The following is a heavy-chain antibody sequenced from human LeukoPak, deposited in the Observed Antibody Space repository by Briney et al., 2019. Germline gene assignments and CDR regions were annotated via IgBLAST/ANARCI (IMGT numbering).Heavy chain of an antibody. CDR3: ARGPFSKAWLAHYYFDY. CDR1: GGTFSSNA. CDR2: IIPIFGTA. D-gene: IGHD6-19*01. V-gene: IGHV1-69*01. Sequence: SVKVSCKASGGTFSSNAISWVRQAPGQGLEWMGGIIPIFGTANYAQKFQGRVTITADESTSTAYMELSSLRSEDTAVYYCARGPFSKAWLAHYYFDYWGQGTLVTVSS. J-gene: IGHJ4*02.